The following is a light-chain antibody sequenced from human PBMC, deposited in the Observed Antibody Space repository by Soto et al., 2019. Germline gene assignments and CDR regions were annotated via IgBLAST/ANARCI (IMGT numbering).Light chain of an antibody. CDR3: SAWDDSLIGQV. CDR1: SSNIGSNY. CDR2: RND. J-gene: IGLJ3*02. V-gene: IGLV1-47*01. Sequence: QSVLTQPPSASGTPGQRVTISCSGSSSNIGSNYVYWYQQLPGTAPKLLIFRNDRRPSWVPDRCSGAQSGTSASLAISWRLSEEDADYYCSAWDDSLIGQVFGGGTKLTVL.